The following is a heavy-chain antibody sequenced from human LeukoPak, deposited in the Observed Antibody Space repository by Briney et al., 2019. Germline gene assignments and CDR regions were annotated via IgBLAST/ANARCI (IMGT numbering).Heavy chain of an antibody. CDR1: GGTFSSYA. CDR2: IIPIFGTA. Sequence: ASVKVSCKASGGTFSSYAISWVRQAPGQGLEWMGRIIPIFGTANYAQKFRGRVTITTDESTSTAYMELSSLRSEDTAVYYCARGALRYFDWLLELDYWGQGTLVTVSS. V-gene: IGHV1-69*05. CDR3: ARGALRYFDWLLELDY. D-gene: IGHD3-9*01. J-gene: IGHJ4*02.